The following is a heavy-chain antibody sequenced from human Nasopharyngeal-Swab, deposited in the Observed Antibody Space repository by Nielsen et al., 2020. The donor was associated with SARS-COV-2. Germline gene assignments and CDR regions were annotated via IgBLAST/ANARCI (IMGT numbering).Heavy chain of an antibody. D-gene: IGHD6-13*01. CDR3: VRYSSSWKRDDAFDI. Sequence: SETLSLTCTVSGGSISSGSYYWSWTRQPAGKGLEWIGRIYTSGSTNYNPSLKSRVTISVDTSKNQFSLKLSSVTAADTAVYYCVRYSSSWKRDDAFDIWGQGTMVTVSS. CDR2: IYTSGST. J-gene: IGHJ3*02. CDR1: GGSISSGSYY. V-gene: IGHV4-61*02.